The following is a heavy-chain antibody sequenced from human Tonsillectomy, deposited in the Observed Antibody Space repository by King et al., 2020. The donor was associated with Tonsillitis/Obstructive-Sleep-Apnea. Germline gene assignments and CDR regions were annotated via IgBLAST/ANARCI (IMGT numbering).Heavy chain of an antibody. CDR2: IYHSGST. J-gene: IGHJ3*02. D-gene: IGHD6-19*01. CDR3: VCLYGGSSGWYGDAFDI. V-gene: IGHV4-4*02. CDR1: GGSISSSNW. Sequence: VQLQESGPGLVKPSGTLSLTCAVSGGSISSSNWWSWVRQPPGKGLEWIGEIYHSGSTNYNPSLKSRVTISVDKSKNQFSLKLSSVTAADTAVYYCVCLYGGSSGWYGDAFDIWGQGTMVTVSS.